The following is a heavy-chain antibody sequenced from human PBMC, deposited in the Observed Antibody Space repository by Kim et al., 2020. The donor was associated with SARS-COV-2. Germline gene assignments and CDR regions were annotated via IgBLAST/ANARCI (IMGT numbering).Heavy chain of an antibody. D-gene: IGHD6-19*01. CDR3: ARVGGGPGIAVAGDY. J-gene: IGHJ4*02. Sequence: SETLSLTCTVSGYSISSGYYWGWIRQPPGKGLEWIGSIYHSGSTYYNPSLKSRVTISVDTSKNQFSLKLSSVTAADTAVYYCARVGGGPGIAVAGDYWGQGTLVTVSS. CDR2: IYHSGST. CDR1: GYSISSGYY. V-gene: IGHV4-38-2*02.